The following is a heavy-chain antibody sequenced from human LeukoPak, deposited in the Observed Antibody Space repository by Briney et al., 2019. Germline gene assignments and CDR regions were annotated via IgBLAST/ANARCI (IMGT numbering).Heavy chain of an antibody. J-gene: IGHJ3*01. Sequence: PGGSLRLSCAVSGFTSSNAWMSWVRQAPGKGLEWVANIKQDGSEKYYVDSVKGRFTISRDNAKNSMYLQMNSLRAEDTAVYYCARETMGADIVVVPTPFDAFDLWGQGTVVTVSS. CDR2: IKQDGSEK. CDR3: ARETMGADIVVVPTPFDAFDL. V-gene: IGHV3-7*01. D-gene: IGHD2-2*01. CDR1: GFTSSNAW.